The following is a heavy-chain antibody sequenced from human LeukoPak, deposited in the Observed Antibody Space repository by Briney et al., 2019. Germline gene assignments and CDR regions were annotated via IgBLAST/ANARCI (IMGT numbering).Heavy chain of an antibody. J-gene: IGHJ6*03. D-gene: IGHD4-17*01. CDR2: INPDTGIT. CDR3: ARVYGATSYYYMDV. V-gene: IGHV1-2*02. CDR1: GYIFTDYY. Sequence: GASVKVSCKTSGYIFTDYYMHWVRQAPGQGLEWMGWINPDTGITNYAQNFQGRVTMTSDTSLSTASMVLSRLRSDDTAVYYCARVYGATSYYYMDVWGTGTLVTISS.